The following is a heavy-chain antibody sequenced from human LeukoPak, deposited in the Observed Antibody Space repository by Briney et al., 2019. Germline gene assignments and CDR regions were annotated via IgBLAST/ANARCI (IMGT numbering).Heavy chain of an antibody. Sequence: GRSLRLSCAASGFTFSSYGMHWVRQAPGKGLEWVAVISYDGSNKYYADSVKGRFTISRDNSKNTLYLHMNSLRAEDTAVYYCAKPGRYCTNGVCQANWFDPWGQGTLVTVSS. J-gene: IGHJ5*02. CDR1: GFTFSSYG. CDR2: ISYDGSNK. D-gene: IGHD2-8*01. CDR3: AKPGRYCTNGVCQANWFDP. V-gene: IGHV3-30*18.